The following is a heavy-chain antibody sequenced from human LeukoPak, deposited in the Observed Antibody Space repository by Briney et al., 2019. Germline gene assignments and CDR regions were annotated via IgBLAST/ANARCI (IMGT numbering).Heavy chain of an antibody. CDR2: IYYSGST. CDR1: GGSISSSGYY. J-gene: IGHJ4*02. V-gene: IGHV4-39*01. CDR3: ARLAATGTRRFDY. D-gene: IGHD6-13*01. Sequence: SETLSLTCTVSGGSISSSGYYWGWLRQSPGTGLEWIVSIYYSGSTYYDPSLKSRVTISEYTSKNQFALKLSSVTAADTAVYYCARLAATGTRRFDYWGQGTLVSVSS.